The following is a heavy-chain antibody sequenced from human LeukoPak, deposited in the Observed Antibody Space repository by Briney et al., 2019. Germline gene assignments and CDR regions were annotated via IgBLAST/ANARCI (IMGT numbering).Heavy chain of an antibody. J-gene: IGHJ4*02. CDR2: IYYSGST. V-gene: IGHV4-39*01. CDR3: ASHQAKLYYYNSGSSRLGFDY. Sequence: SETLSLTCTVSGGSISSSSYYWGWIRQPPGKGLEWIGSIYYSGSTYYNPSLKSRVTISVDTSKDQFSLKLSSVTAADTAVYYCASHQAKLYYYNSGSSRLGFDYWGQGTLVTVSS. D-gene: IGHD3-10*01. CDR1: GGSISSSSYY.